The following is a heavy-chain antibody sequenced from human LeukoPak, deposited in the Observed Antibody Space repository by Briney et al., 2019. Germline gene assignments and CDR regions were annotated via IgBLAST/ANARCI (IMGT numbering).Heavy chain of an antibody. CDR3: AKGARGGSLDYFDY. J-gene: IGHJ4*02. CDR1: GFTFSSYW. Sequence: HPGGSLRLSCAASGFTFSSYWMHWVRQAPGKGLVWVSRINSDGSSTSYADSVKGRFTISRDNSKNTLYLQMNSLRAEDTAVYYCAKGARGGSLDYFDYWGQGTLVTVSS. D-gene: IGHD1-26*01. CDR2: INSDGSST. V-gene: IGHV3-74*01.